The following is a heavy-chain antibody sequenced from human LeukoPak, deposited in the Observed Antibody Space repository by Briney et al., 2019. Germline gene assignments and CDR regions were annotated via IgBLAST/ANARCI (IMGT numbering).Heavy chain of an antibody. J-gene: IGHJ6*02. V-gene: IGHV3-7*03. CDR1: GFTFSGYW. CDR2: IKQDGGEK. Sequence: GGSLRLSCAASGFTFSGYWMSWLRQAPGKGLEWVANIKQDGGEKNYVDSVKGRFTISRDNAKNSLYLQMNSLRAEDTAVYYCARDSFTALTYYYDSSGYTPPGRYGMDVWGQGTTVTVSS. CDR3: ARDSFTALTYYYDSSGYTPPGRYGMDV. D-gene: IGHD3-22*01.